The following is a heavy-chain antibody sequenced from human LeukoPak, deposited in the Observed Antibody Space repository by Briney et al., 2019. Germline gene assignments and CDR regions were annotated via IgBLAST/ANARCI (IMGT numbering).Heavy chain of an antibody. V-gene: IGHV5-51*01. CDR2: IYPGDSDT. D-gene: IGHD3-10*01. CDR3: ARHFYGSGSYYAKEDAFDI. J-gene: IGHJ3*02. Sequence: GESLKISCKGSGYSFTSYWIGWVRQMPGKGLEWMGIIYPGDSDTRYSPSFQGQVTISADKSISTAYLQWSSLKASDTAMYYCARHFYGSGSYYAKEDAFDIWGQGTMVTVSS. CDR1: GYSFTSYW.